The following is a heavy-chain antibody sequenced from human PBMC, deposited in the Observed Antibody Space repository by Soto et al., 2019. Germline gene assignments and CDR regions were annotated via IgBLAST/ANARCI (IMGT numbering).Heavy chain of an antibody. CDR1: GDSISSSSYY. CDR2: IYYSGST. V-gene: IGHV4-39*01. J-gene: IGHJ5*02. D-gene: IGHD2-21*02. CDR3: ASARSGDRRFDP. Sequence: QLQLQESGPGLVKPSETLSLTCTVSGDSISSSSYYWDWIRQPPGKGLEWIGSIYYSGSTYYNPSLKSRVTISVATSKNQVSLKLSSVTAADTAVYYCASARSGDRRFDPWGQGALVTVSS.